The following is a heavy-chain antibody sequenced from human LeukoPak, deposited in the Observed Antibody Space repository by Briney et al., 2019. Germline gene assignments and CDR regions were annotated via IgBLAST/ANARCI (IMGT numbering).Heavy chain of an antibody. CDR3: ARGGVIQLWLQGCFDP. J-gene: IGHJ5*02. CDR2: INPNSGGT. Sequence: ASVKVSCKASGYTFTGYYIHWVRQAPGQGLEWMGWINPNSGGTNYAQKFQGRGIMTRDTSISTAYMELSRLRSDDTAVYYCARGGVIQLWLQGCFDPWGQGTLVTVSS. CDR1: GYTFTGYY. D-gene: IGHD5-18*01. V-gene: IGHV1-2*02.